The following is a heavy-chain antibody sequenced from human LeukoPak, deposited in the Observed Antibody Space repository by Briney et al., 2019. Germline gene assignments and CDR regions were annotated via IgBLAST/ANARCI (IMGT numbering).Heavy chain of an antibody. V-gene: IGHV5-51*01. Sequence: GESLKISCKGSGYSFTSYWIGWVRQMPGKGLEWMGIIYPGDSDTRYSPSFQGQVTISADKSISTACLQWSSLKASDTAMYYCARGYGSGASCYRRGCYFDYWGQGTLVTVSS. CDR2: IYPGDSDT. CDR1: GYSFTSYW. CDR3: ARGYGSGASCYRRGCYFDY. J-gene: IGHJ4*02. D-gene: IGHD2-2*02.